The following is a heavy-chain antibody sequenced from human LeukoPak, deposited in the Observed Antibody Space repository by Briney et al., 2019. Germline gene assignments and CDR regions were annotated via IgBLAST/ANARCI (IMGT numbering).Heavy chain of an antibody. Sequence: SETLSLTCTVSGGSISSSNYYWGWIRQPPGKGLEWIGSIYSGSSYYNPSLKSRVTISVDTSKNQFSLKLSSVTAADTAVYYCARLYLPATRFDYWGQGTLVTVSS. J-gene: IGHJ4*02. CDR3: ARLYLPATRFDY. CDR2: IYSGSS. V-gene: IGHV4-39*01. CDR1: GGSISSSNYY. D-gene: IGHD5-24*01.